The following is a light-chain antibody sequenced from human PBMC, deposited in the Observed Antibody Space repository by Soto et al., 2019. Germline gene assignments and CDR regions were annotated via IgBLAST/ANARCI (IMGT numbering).Light chain of an antibody. V-gene: IGKV1-16*01. Sequence: DIQMTQSPSSLSASVGDSVTVTCRASQPIGTSLHWYQQKAGKAPRVLISSASRLQSGVSSRFSGSGSGTEFTLTISSLQPDDFATYYCQHYNSYSEAFGQGTKVDIK. CDR1: QPIGTS. J-gene: IGKJ1*01. CDR2: SAS. CDR3: QHYNSYSEA.